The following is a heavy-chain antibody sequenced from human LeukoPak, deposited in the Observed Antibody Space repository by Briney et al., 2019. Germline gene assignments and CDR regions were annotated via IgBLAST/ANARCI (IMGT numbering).Heavy chain of an antibody. CDR3: ARFGYSGWNLEN. J-gene: IGHJ4*02. CDR2: INQGGNLK. CDR1: GFSFRDFW. Sequence: GGSLRLSCAAPGFSFRDFWMTWVRQAPGKGLEWVANINQGGNLKYYVDSVKGRFTISRDDAESSLYVQMNNLKDEDTAVYYCARFGYSGWNLENWGQGTLVTVSS. V-gene: IGHV3-7*01. D-gene: IGHD5-12*01.